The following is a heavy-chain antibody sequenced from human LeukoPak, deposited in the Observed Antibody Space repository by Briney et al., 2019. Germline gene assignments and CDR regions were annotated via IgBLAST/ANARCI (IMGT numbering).Heavy chain of an antibody. CDR3: ARARARVIRDYYMDV. Sequence: LSLTCAVYGGSFSGYYWSWIRQAPGKGLEWVSYISSSGSTIYYADSVKGRFTISRDNAKNSLYLQMNSLRAEDTAVYYCARARARVIRDYYMDVWGKGTTVTVSS. CDR1: GGSFSGYY. J-gene: IGHJ6*03. D-gene: IGHD3-22*01. CDR2: ISSSGSTI. V-gene: IGHV3-11*04.